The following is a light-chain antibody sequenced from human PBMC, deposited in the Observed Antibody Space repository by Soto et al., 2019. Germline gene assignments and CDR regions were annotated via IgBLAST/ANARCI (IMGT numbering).Light chain of an antibody. V-gene: IGLV1-44*01. J-gene: IGLJ2*01. Sequence: QSVLTQPPSVYGTPGQRVTISCSGSSSNIGSNAVNWYQQLPRTAPKLVIYSSNQRPSGVPDRFSASKSGTSASLAISGLQSEDEADYYCAAWDGSLNAVLFGGGTKLTVL. CDR1: SSNIGSNA. CDR2: SSN. CDR3: AAWDGSLNAVL.